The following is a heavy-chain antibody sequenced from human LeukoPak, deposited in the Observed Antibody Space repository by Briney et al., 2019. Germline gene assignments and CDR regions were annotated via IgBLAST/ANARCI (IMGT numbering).Heavy chain of an antibody. CDR3: ARTVWGHYYYYMDV. CDR2: IYYSGST. J-gene: IGHJ6*03. CDR1: GFTFSSYW. V-gene: IGHV4-59*01. Sequence: GSLRLSCAASGFTFSSYWMSWIRQPPGKGLEWIGYIYYSGSTNYNPSLKSRVTISVDTSKNQFSLKLSPVTAADTAVYYCARTVWGHYYYYMDVWGKGTTVTVSS. D-gene: IGHD2-8*01.